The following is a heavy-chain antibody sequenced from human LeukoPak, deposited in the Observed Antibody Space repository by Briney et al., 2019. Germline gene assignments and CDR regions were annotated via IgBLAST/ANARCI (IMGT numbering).Heavy chain of an antibody. CDR2: LKQDGSEK. J-gene: IGHJ6*03. V-gene: IGHV3-7*01. D-gene: IGHD6-19*01. CDR3: ASKYSSGWLYYYYYMDV. Sequence: GGSLRLSCAASGFTFSSYWMSWIRQAPGKGLEWVAKLKQDGSEKYYVDSVKGRFTISRDNAKNSLYLQMNSLRAEDTAVYYCASKYSSGWLYYYYYMDVWGKGTTVTVSS. CDR1: GFTFSSYW.